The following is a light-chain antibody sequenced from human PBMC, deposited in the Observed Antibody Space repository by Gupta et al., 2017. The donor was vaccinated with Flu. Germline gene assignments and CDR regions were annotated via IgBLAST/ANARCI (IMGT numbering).Light chain of an antibody. CDR1: QAINTY. Sequence: DIQMTQFPSSVSSSLRDRVTITCRASQAINTYLSWYQQKPGEAPQLLIYAASKLHSRVSSRFSGSGSGTDLTLTIDNLQTEDIATYYCLQTYSIPRTFGQGTRV. V-gene: IGKV1-39*01. J-gene: IGKJ1*01. CDR2: AAS. CDR3: LQTYSIPRT.